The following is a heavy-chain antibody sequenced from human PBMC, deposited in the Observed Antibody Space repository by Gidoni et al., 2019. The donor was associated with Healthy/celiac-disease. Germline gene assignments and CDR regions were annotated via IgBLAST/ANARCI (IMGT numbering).Heavy chain of an antibody. J-gene: IGHJ6*01. CDR1: VGTFSSYA. V-gene: IGHV1-69*12. D-gene: IGHD2-15*01. CDR3: ARDKTEVGAAPYYYYGMDV. Sequence: QVQLVQSGAEVKKPGSSVKVSCKASVGTFSSYAISWVRQAPGQGLEWMGGIIPIFGTANYAQKFQGRVTITADESTSTAYMELSSLRSEDTAVYYCARDKTEVGAAPYYYYGMDVWGQGTTVTVSS. CDR2: IIPIFGTA.